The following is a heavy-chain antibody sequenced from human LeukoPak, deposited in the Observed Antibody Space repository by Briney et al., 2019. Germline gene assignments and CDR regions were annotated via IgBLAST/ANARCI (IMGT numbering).Heavy chain of an antibody. V-gene: IGHV1-2*02. CDR1: GYTFTGYY. J-gene: IGHJ4*02. CDR3: ARDSYDSSGYYGNHFDY. Sequence: GASVKVSCEASGYTFTGYYIHWVRQAPGQRLQWMGWINPKSGDTKYAQKFQGRVTMTRDTSISTVYMELSGLGSDDTAVYHCARDSYDSSGYYGNHFDYWGQGTLVTVSS. D-gene: IGHD3-22*01. CDR2: INPKSGDT.